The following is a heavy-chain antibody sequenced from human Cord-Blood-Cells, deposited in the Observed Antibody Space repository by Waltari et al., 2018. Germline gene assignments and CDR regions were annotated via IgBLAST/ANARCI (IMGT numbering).Heavy chain of an antibody. CDR3: AREPYDYVWGSYRGFDP. CDR1: GGTFSSYA. CDR2: IIPIFGTA. V-gene: IGHV1-69*01. J-gene: IGHJ5*02. Sequence: QVQLVQSGAEVKKPGPSVKLSCKASGGTFSSYAISWVRPSPVQGLEWMGGIIPIFGTANYAQKFQGRVTITADESTSTAYMEFSSLRSEDTAVYYCAREPYDYVWGSYRGFDPWGQGTLVTVSS. D-gene: IGHD3-16*02.